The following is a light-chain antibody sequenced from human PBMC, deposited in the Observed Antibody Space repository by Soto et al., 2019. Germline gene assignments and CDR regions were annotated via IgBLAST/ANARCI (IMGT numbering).Light chain of an antibody. J-gene: IGKJ1*01. CDR1: QSVNNNY. Sequence: EIVLTQSPGTLSLSPGERATLSCRASQSVNNNYLAWYQQRPGQAPRPLIYGASSRATGSPDRFSGSGSGTDFTLTISRLEPEDFAVYYCQQYGSSPLTFGRGTKVDIK. CDR3: QQYGSSPLT. CDR2: GAS. V-gene: IGKV3-20*01.